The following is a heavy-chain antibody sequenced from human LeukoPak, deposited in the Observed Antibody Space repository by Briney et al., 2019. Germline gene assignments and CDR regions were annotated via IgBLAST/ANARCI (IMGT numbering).Heavy chain of an antibody. D-gene: IGHD2-21*01. J-gene: IGHJ4*02. V-gene: IGHV3-23*01. Sequence: GGSLRLSCAASGFTFSSCAMTWARQAPGKGLEWVSTISGSGGSTYYADSVRGRFTISRDNSKNTLYLQMNSLRAEDTALYYCAKLQGLRVIQVLAFDCWGQGTLVTVSS. CDR2: ISGSGGST. CDR1: GFTFSSCA. CDR3: AKLQGLRVIQVLAFDC.